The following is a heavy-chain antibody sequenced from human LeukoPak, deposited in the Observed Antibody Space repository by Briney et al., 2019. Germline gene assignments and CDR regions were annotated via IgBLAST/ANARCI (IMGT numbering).Heavy chain of an antibody. D-gene: IGHD3-22*01. Sequence: GGSLRLSCAASGFTFSSYWMSWVRQAPGKGLEWVANIKQDGSGKYYVDSVKGRFTISRDNAKNSLYLQMNSLRAEDTAVYYCARDHYYDSSGPEYFQHWGQGTLVTVSS. V-gene: IGHV3-7*01. CDR1: GFTFSSYW. CDR2: IKQDGSGK. CDR3: ARDHYYDSSGPEYFQH. J-gene: IGHJ1*01.